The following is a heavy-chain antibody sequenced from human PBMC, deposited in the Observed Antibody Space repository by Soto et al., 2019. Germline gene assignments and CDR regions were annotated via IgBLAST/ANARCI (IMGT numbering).Heavy chain of an antibody. CDR1: GGSISSYY. J-gene: IGHJ4*02. V-gene: IGHV4-59*04. CDR2: IYYSGST. Sequence: ASETLSLTCTVSGGSISSYYWSWIRQPPGKGLEWIGYIYYSGSTYYNPSLKSRVTISVDTSKNQFSLKLSSVTAADTAVYYCARRGSGSYSDYWGQGTLVTVSS. CDR3: ARRGSGSYSDY. D-gene: IGHD3-10*01.